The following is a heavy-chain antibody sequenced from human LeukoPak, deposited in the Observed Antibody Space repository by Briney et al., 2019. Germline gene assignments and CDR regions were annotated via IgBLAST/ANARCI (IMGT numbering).Heavy chain of an antibody. CDR2: INPNSGTT. D-gene: IGHD6-19*01. V-gene: IGHV1-2*02. Sequence: ASVKVSCKASGYTFTGYYFHWVRQAPGQGLEWMGWINPNSGTTNCAQKFQGRVTMTRDTSISTAYMELSRLRSDDTAVYYCARDTYSSGWYGYWGQGTLVTVSS. J-gene: IGHJ4*02. CDR1: GYTFTGYY. CDR3: ARDTYSSGWYGY.